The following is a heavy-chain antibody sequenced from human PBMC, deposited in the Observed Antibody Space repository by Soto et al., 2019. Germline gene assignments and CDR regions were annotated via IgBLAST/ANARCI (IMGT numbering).Heavy chain of an antibody. D-gene: IGHD3-22*01. CDR2: ISGSGGST. CDR1: GFTFSSYA. CDR3: AKDRVLYYYDSSGRGTYYFDY. Sequence: GGSLRLSCTASGFTFSSYAMSWVRQAPGKGLEWVSAISGSGGSTYYADSVKGRFTISRDNSKNTLNLQMNSLRAEDTAVYYCAKDRVLYYYDSSGRGTYYFDYWGQGTLVTVSS. V-gene: IGHV3-23*01. J-gene: IGHJ4*02.